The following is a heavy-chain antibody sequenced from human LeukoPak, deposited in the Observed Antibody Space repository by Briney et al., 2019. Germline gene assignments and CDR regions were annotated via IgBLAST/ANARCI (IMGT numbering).Heavy chain of an antibody. J-gene: IGHJ4*02. D-gene: IGHD2-15*01. CDR1: RFTFSSYA. CDR3: AKDLWGFVEVAAILDY. CDR2: ISGSGGST. Sequence: SGGSLRLSFAASRFTFSSYAMSWVRQAPGKGLEWVSGISGSGGSTDYADSVKGRFTISRDNSKNTLYLQMNSLRAEDTAVYYCAKDLWGFVEVAAILDYWGQGTLVTVSS. V-gene: IGHV3-23*01.